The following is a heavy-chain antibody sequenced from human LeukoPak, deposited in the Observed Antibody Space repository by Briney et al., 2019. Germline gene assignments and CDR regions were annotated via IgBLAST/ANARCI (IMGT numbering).Heavy chain of an antibody. D-gene: IGHD2-15*01. V-gene: IGHV4-34*11. CDR1: GGSFSGYY. CDR2: IYYSGST. CDR3: VRASVESGGAFDI. Sequence: SETLSLTCAVYGGSFSGYYWGWIRQPPGKGLEWIGSIYYSGSTYYNPSLESRITTSRDTSKNQFSLKLSSMTAADTAVYYCVRASVESGGAFDIWGQGTMVTVSS. J-gene: IGHJ3*02.